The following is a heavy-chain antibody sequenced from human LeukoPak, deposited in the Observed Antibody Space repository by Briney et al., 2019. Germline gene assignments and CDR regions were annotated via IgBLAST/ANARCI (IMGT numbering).Heavy chain of an antibody. CDR3: ACTTKGSWHDDAFDI. CDR1: GYFISSGYY. D-gene: IGHD6-13*01. Sequence: PSETRSLTCAVSGYFISSGYYWGWIRQPPGKGLEWIGSIYHSGNSYYNPPLKSRITISVDTSKNQFSLKLSSVTAAETAVYYCACTTKGSWHDDAFDIWGQGTMVTASS. V-gene: IGHV4-38-2*01. J-gene: IGHJ3*02. CDR2: IYHSGNS.